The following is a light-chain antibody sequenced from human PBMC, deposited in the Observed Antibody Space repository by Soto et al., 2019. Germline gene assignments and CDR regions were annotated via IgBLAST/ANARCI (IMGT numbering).Light chain of an antibody. CDR2: DAS. V-gene: IGKV1-5*01. Sequence: DIQMIQSPSALSASVGDRVAMTCRASQRISSWLAWYQQKPGKAPRLLIYDASYLERGVPSRFSGSGSGTEFTLTISDLQPDDLATYYCQQYNNFWTFGPGTKVEI. CDR1: QRISSW. J-gene: IGKJ1*01. CDR3: QQYNNFWT.